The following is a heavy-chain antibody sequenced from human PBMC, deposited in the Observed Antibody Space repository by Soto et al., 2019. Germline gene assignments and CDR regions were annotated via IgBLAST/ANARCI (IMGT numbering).Heavy chain of an antibody. CDR2: IIPIFGTA. Sequence: QVQLWQSGAEVKKPGSWLRVSGKASEGTFSAKAFSGGRKAPGQGFEWMGGIIPIFGTANYAQKFQGRVTITADESTSTAYMELSSLRSEDTAVYYCARDQGLEWGPSDYWGQGTLVTVSS. D-gene: IGHD3-3*01. V-gene: IGHV1-69*12. CDR1: EGTFSAKA. J-gene: IGHJ4*02. CDR3: ARDQGLEWGPSDY.